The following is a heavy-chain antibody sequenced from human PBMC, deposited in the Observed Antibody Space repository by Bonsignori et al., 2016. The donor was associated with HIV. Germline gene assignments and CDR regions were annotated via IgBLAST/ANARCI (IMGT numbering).Heavy chain of an antibody. Sequence: QVQLQEAGPGLVKPSQTLSLTCTVSGGSISSDAYYWSWIRQSAGKGLVWIGRIDSSGITDYSPSLKSRVTISVDTSQNQFSLRLDSMTAADTAVYFCAREEAFKWNFYYYYYIDVWGQGTTVTVSS. CDR2: IDSSGIT. V-gene: IGHV4-61*02. J-gene: IGHJ6*03. CDR1: GGSISSDAYY. CDR3: AREEAFKWNFYYYYYIDV. D-gene: IGHD1-7*01.